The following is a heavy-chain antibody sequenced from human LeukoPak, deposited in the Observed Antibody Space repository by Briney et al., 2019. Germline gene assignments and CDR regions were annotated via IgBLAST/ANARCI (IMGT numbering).Heavy chain of an antibody. Sequence: GASVKVSCKASGFTFTSSAVQWVRQARGQRLEWIGWIFVGSGNTNYAQKFQERDTITRDMSTSTAYMELSSLRSEDTAVYYCAAENSSSWRLFDYWGQGTLVTVSS. D-gene: IGHD6-13*01. J-gene: IGHJ4*02. CDR3: AAENSSSWRLFDY. CDR2: IFVGSGNT. CDR1: GFTFTSSA. V-gene: IGHV1-58*01.